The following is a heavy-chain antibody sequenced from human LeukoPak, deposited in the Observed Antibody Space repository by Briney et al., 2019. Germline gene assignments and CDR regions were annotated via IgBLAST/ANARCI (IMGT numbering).Heavy chain of an antibody. CDR3: ARDRHYYGSGSTIDY. D-gene: IGHD3-10*01. CDR1: GYSISSGYY. V-gene: IGHV4-38-2*02. Sequence: PETLSLTCTVSGYSISSGYYWGWIRQPPGKGREWIGSIYHSGSTYYNPSLKSRVTISVDTSKNQFSLKLSSVTAADTAVYYCARDRHYYGSGSTIDYWGQGTLVTVSS. CDR2: IYHSGST. J-gene: IGHJ4*02.